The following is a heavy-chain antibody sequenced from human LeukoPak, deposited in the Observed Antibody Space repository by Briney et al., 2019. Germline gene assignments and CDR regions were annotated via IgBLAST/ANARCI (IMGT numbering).Heavy chain of an antibody. J-gene: IGHJ4*02. Sequence: TGGSLRLSCAASGFTFDDYAMHWVRQAPGKGLEWVSGISWNSGSIGYADSVKGRFTISRDNAKNSLYLQMNSLRAEDTALYYCAKDGRASGSYFDYWGQGTLVTVSS. CDR3: AKDGRASGSYFDY. CDR2: ISWNSGSI. CDR1: GFTFDDYA. D-gene: IGHD3-10*01. V-gene: IGHV3-9*01.